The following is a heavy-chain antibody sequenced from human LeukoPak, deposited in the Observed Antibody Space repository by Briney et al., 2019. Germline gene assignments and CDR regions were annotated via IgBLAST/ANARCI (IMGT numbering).Heavy chain of an antibody. J-gene: IGHJ3*02. CDR2: INPNSGGT. V-gene: IGHV1-2*02. CDR1: GYTITGYY. CDR3: ASRIVGATSAFDI. Sequence: ASVKVSCKASGYTITGYYMHWVRQARGQGLEWMGWINPNSGGTNYAQKFQGRVTMTRDTSISTAYMELSRLRSDDTAVYYCASRIVGATSAFDIWGQGTMVTVSS. D-gene: IGHD1-26*01.